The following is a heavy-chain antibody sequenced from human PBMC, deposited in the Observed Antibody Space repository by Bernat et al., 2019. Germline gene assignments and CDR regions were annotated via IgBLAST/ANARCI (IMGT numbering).Heavy chain of an antibody. D-gene: IGHD7-27*01. CDR3: ARGIYSNRGSDYYLDF. V-gene: IGHV1-3*01. Sequence: QVQLVQSGAEVKEPGASVRVSCKASGYSFSKYAMNWVRQAPGQRLAWMGWIDAGNGRTKYSQNFQGRVTLTRDVSASTAYMDLSSLGSEDTAVYYCARGIYSNRGSDYYLDFWGQGSLVTVST. CDR1: GYSFSKYA. J-gene: IGHJ4*02. CDR2: IDAGNGRT.